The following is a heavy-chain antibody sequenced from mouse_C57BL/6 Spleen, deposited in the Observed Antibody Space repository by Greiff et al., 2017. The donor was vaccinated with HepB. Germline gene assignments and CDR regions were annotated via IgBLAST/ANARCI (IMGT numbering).Heavy chain of an antibody. CDR3: AKEGPLGGAY. D-gene: IGHD3-3*01. J-gene: IGHJ3*01. CDR1: GYTFTSYW. CDR2: IDPSDSYT. Sequence: QVQLKQPGAELVKPGASVKLSCKASGYTFTSYWMQWVKQRPGQGLEWIGEIDPSDSYTNYNQKFKGKATLTVDTSSSTAYMQLSSLTSEDSAVYYCAKEGPLGGAYWGQGTLVTVSA. V-gene: IGHV1-50*01.